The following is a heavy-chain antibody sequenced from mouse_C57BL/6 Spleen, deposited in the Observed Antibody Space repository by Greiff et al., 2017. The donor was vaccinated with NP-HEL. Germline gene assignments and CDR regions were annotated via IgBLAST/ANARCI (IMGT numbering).Heavy chain of an antibody. J-gene: IGHJ4*01. CDR1: GFTFSDYG. V-gene: IGHV5-17*01. CDR3: ARQDYAMDY. Sequence: EVKLMESGGGLVKPGGSLKLSCAASGFTFSDYGMHWVRQAPEKGLEWVAYISSGSSTIYYADTVKGRFTISRDNAKNTRFLQMTSLRSEDTAMYYCARQDYAMDYWGQGTSVTVSS. CDR2: ISSGSSTI.